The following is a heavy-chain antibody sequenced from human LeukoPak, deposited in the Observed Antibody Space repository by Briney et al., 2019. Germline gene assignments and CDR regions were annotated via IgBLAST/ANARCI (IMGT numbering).Heavy chain of an antibody. CDR2: ISWDGGST. J-gene: IGHJ6*03. CDR3: AKVMRNYDILTGDYYYYMDV. Sequence: GGSLRLSCAASGFTFDDYAMHWVRQAPGKGLEWVSLISWDGGSTYYADSVRGRFTISRDNSKNSLYLQMNSLRAEDTALYYCAKVMRNYDILTGDYYYYMDVWGKGTTVTVSS. D-gene: IGHD3-9*01. CDR1: GFTFDDYA. V-gene: IGHV3-43D*03.